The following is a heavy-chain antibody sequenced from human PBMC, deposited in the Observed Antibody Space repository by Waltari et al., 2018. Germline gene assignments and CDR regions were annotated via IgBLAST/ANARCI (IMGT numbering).Heavy chain of an antibody. CDR1: GGSINSSSYY. V-gene: IGHV4-39*01. D-gene: IGHD1-26*01. CDR3: ARLAQWELLMYYYYGMDV. J-gene: IGHJ6*02. Sequence: QLQLQESGPGLVKPSETLSLTCTVSGGSINSSSYYWGWIRQPPGKGLEWIGSIYYSGSTNANPAPKSRVTISVDTSKDQFSLRLSSVTAADTAVYYCARLAQWELLMYYYYGMDVWGQGTTVTVSS. CDR2: IYYSGST.